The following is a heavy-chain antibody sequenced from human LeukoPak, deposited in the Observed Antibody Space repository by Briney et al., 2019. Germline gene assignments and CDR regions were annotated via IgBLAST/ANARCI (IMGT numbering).Heavy chain of an antibody. CDR2: IYYSGNS. D-gene: IGHD6-13*01. CDR1: GGSISSGGYY. J-gene: IGHJ4*02. Sequence: SETLSLTCSVSGGSISSGGYYWSWIRQHPGKGLEWIGYIYYSGNSFYNPSLKSRVTMSVDTSKNQLSLKLSSVAAADTAVYYCAAGLAAAFFDFWGQGTLVTVSS. CDR3: AAGLAAAFFDF. V-gene: IGHV4-31*03.